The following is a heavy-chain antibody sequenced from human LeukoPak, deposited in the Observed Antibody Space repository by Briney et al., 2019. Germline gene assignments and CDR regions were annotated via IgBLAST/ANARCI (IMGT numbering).Heavy chain of an antibody. CDR1: GLTFTRYG. CDR2: ISGSGDST. D-gene: IGHD4-17*01. Sequence: GGSLRLSCAVSGLTFTRYGMSWVRQAPGKGLEWVSGISGSGDSTYYADSVKGRFTISRDNSKNTLYLQMNSLRAEDTAVYYCARTVGYGDYHWFDPWGQGTLVTVSS. J-gene: IGHJ5*02. V-gene: IGHV3-23*01. CDR3: ARTVGYGDYHWFDP.